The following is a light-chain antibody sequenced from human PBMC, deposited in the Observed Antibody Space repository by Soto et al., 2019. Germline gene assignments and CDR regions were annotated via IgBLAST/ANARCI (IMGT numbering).Light chain of an antibody. V-gene: IGKV1-9*01. CDR3: LYLNSYPIT. Sequence: IQDTQTPASLCAGVGGRVRISSRASQGISSYLAWYQQKPGKAPKLMIYAASTLQRGVPSRFSGSGSGTHFTLTSCSLQPAAFPTYCCLYLNSYPITFGRGTRLEIK. J-gene: IGKJ5*01. CDR2: AAS. CDR1: QGISSY.